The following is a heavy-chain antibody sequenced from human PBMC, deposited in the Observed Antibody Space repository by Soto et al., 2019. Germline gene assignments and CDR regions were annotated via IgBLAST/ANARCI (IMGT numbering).Heavy chain of an antibody. V-gene: IGHV1-18*01. CDR1: GYTFTSYG. Sequence: QVQLVQSGPEVKKPGASVKVSCKTSGYTFTSYGISWVRQAPGQGLEWMGWITTDKGKTTYAQKFQGRVTMTTDTTPSTAYMELTRLRSDDTAVYYCATRSPAFDYWGQGTLVTVSS. J-gene: IGHJ4*02. CDR2: ITTDKGKT. CDR3: ATRSPAFDY.